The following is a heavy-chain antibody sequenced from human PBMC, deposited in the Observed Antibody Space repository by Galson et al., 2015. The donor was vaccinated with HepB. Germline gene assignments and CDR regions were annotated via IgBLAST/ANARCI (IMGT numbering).Heavy chain of an antibody. V-gene: IGHV1-18*01. CDR1: GYTFTSYG. J-gene: IGHJ4*02. CDR2: ISTYNGNT. CDR3: ARGGRLWDLSSFDY. Sequence: SVKVSCKASGYTFTSYGISWVRQAPGQGPEWMGWISTYNGNTKYTQKYQDRITMTTDTSTTTVYMELRSLRSDDTAVYYCARGGRLWDLSSFDYWGQGTLFTVSS. D-gene: IGHD3-16*02.